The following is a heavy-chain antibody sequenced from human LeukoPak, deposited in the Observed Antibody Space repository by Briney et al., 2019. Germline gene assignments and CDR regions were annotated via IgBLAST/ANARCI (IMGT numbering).Heavy chain of an antibody. CDR3: ARNYRSSSSSQYFDS. CDR2: IYYSGST. CDR1: GASIRSSSHY. Sequence: SETLSLTCTVSGASIRSSSHYWAWIRQPPGKGLEWIGSIYYSGSTFYNPSLKSRVTISVDTSKNQFSLKLSSVTAADTAVYYCARNYRSSSSSQYFDSWGQGTLVTVSS. J-gene: IGHJ4*02. D-gene: IGHD6-6*01. V-gene: IGHV4-39*01.